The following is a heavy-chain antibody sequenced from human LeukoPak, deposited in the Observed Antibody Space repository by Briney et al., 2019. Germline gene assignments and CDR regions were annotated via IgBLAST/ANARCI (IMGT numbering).Heavy chain of an antibody. D-gene: IGHD3-10*01. CDR1: GFTFSNYA. J-gene: IGHJ4*02. Sequence: GGSLRLSCAASGFTFSNYAINWVRQAPGKGLEWVSAISGSGSSTYYADSVKGRFTISRDRSKNTLYLQMNSLRAEDTAVYYCAKANDYYYGSGSPYFDYWGQGTLVTVSS. CDR2: ISGSGSST. V-gene: IGHV3-23*01. CDR3: AKANDYYYGSGSPYFDY.